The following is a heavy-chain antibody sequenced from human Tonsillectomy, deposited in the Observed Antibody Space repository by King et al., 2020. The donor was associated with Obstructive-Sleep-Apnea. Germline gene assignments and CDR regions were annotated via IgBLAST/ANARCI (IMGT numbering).Heavy chain of an antibody. J-gene: IGHJ4*02. CDR3: AKVRGISLDDY. CDR1: GFTFRIYA. D-gene: IGHD3-10*01. V-gene: IGHV3-23*04. CDR2: ISGSGDYT. Sequence: VQLVESGGGLVKSGGSLRLSCAAYGFTFRIYAMSWVRQAPGKGLEWVSAISGSGDYTYDADSVKGRFTISRDNSNNTLYLQMNSLRAEDTAVYYCAKVRGISLDDYWGQGTLVTVSS.